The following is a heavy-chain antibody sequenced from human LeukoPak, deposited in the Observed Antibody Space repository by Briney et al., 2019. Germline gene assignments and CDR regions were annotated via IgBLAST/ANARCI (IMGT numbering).Heavy chain of an antibody. J-gene: IGHJ6*04. CDR3: ASATLRCSGGSCYEMDV. D-gene: IGHD2-15*01. CDR1: GYTFTDYY. Sequence: ASVKVSCKASGYTFTDYYMHWVRQAPGQGLEWMAWINPSSGATNYAQKFQGRVNMTRDTSISTAYMELSRLRSDDTAVYYCASATLRCSGGSCYEMDVWGKGTTVTVSS. V-gene: IGHV1-2*02. CDR2: INPSSGAT.